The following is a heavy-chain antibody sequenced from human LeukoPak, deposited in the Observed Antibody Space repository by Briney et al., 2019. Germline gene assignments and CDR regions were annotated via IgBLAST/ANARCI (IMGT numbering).Heavy chain of an antibody. CDR2: IVPIFGTA. CDR3: ARSAVTTGVTGFDY. D-gene: IGHD4-17*01. CDR1: GGTFSSYA. Sequence: ASVKVSCKASGGTFSSYAISWVRRAPGQGLEWMGGIVPIFGTANYAQKFQGRVTITADESTSTAYMELSSLRSEDTAVYYCARSAVTTGVTGFDYWGQGTLVTVSS. J-gene: IGHJ4*02. V-gene: IGHV1-69*01.